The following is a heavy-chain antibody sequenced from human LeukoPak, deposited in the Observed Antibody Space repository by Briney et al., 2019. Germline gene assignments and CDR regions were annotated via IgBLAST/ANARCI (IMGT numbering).Heavy chain of an antibody. D-gene: IGHD2-2*02. Sequence: GASVKVSCKASGYTFTSYYMHWVRQAPGQGLEWMGIINPRGGSTSYAQKFQGRVTITTDESTSTAYMELSSLRSEDTAVYYCARGRRYCSSTSCYTRFDYWGQGTLVTVSS. CDR2: INPRGGST. V-gene: IGHV1-46*01. J-gene: IGHJ4*02. CDR1: GYTFTSYY. CDR3: ARGRRYCSSTSCYTRFDY.